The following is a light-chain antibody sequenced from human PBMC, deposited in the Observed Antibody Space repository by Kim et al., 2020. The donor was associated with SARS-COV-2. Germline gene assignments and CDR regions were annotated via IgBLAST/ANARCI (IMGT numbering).Light chain of an antibody. Sequence: ALGQTVRITCQGDSLRSYYASWYQQKPGQAPALVIFAKNNRPSGIPDRISGSSSGNTASLTISGAQAEDEADYYCKSRDSSGNRLVFGGGTQLTVL. J-gene: IGLJ3*02. CDR3: KSRDSSGNRLV. V-gene: IGLV3-19*01. CDR1: SLRSYY. CDR2: AKN.